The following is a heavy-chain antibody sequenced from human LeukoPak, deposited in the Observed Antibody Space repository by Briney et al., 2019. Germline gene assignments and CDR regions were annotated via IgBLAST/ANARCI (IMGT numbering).Heavy chain of an antibody. J-gene: IGHJ6*03. CDR1: GGSIRSYY. D-gene: IGHD3-3*01. CDR3: ARDGEGYDFWSGYYTNYYYMDV. V-gene: IGHV4-39*07. CDR2: IYYSGST. Sequence: SETLSLTCTVSGGSIRSYYWGWIRQPPGKGLEWIGSIYYSGSTYYNPSLKSRVTISVDTSKNQFSLKLSSVTAADTAVYYCARDGEGYDFWSGYYTNYYYMDVWGKGTTVTVSS.